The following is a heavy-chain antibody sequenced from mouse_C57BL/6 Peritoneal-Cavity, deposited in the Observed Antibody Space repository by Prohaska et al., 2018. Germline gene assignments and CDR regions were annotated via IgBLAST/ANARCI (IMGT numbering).Heavy chain of an antibody. CDR3: TRGLDY. Sequence: DYEMHWVKQTPVHDLVCIGAIDPETCGTAYNQKFKGKAILNADKSSSTASMELRSLTSEDYDVYYCTRGLDYWGQGTTLTVSS. CDR1: DYE. CDR2: IDPETCGT. V-gene: IGHV1-15*01. J-gene: IGHJ2*01.